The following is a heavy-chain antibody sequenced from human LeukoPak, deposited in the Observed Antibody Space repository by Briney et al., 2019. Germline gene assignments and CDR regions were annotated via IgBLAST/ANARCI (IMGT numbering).Heavy chain of an antibody. CDR2: ISGSGGIT. CDR1: GFTFSAYA. J-gene: IGHJ5*02. Sequence: GGSLRLSCAASGFTFSAYAISWVRQAPGKGLEWVPAISGSGGITYYADSVKGRFTFSRGNSKNTLYLQMNSLRAEDTAVYYCAKHDPRRVVITNWFDPWGQGTLVTVSS. D-gene: IGHD3-22*01. V-gene: IGHV3-23*01. CDR3: AKHDPRRVVITNWFDP.